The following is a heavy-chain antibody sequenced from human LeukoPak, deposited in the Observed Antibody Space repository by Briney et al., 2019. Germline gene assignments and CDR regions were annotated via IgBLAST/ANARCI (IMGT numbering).Heavy chain of an antibody. CDR1: GSSISSDYY. CDR2: IYHDETT. CDR3: ANADTEDFFDS. D-gene: IGHD2-8*01. V-gene: IGHV4-38-2*01. Sequence: SETLSLTCAVYGSSISSDYYWGWVRQPPGKGLEWVGSIYHDETTYYNPSLRSRVTISLVTSKKQFSLMLASVTAADTAIYYCANADTEDFFDSWGQGILVTVSS. J-gene: IGHJ4*02.